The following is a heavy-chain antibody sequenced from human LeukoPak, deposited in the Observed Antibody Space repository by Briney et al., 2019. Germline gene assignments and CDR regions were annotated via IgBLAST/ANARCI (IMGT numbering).Heavy chain of an antibody. J-gene: IGHJ4*02. CDR2: INPNSGGT. D-gene: IGHD5-24*01. CDR1: GYTFTGYY. Sequence: GASVKVSCKASGYTFTGYYMHWVRQAPGQGLEWMGWINPNSGGTNYAQKFQGRVTTTRDTSTSTVYMELSSLRSEDTAVYYCAREGDGYKFDYWGQGTLVTVSS. V-gene: IGHV1-2*02. CDR3: AREGDGYKFDY.